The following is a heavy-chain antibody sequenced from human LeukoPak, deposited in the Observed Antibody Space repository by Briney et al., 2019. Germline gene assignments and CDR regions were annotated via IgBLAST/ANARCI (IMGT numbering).Heavy chain of an antibody. CDR3: ASHVLRYFDWLEEGSWFDP. D-gene: IGHD3-9*01. V-gene: IGHV1-69*06. CDR1: GGTFSSYA. CDR2: IIPIFGTA. J-gene: IGHJ5*02. Sequence: GASVKVSCKASGGTFSSYAISWVRQAPGQGLGWTGGIIPIFGTANYAQKFQGRVTITADKSTSTAYMELSSLRSEDTAVYYCASHVLRYFDWLEEGSWFDPWGQGTLVTVSS.